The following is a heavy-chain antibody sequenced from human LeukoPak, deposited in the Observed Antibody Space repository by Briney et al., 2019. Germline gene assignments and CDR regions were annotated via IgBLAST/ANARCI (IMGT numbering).Heavy chain of an antibody. CDR1: GGSISSYY. Sequence: PSETLSLTCTVSGGSISSYYWSWIRQPPGKGLEWIGYIYYSGSTNYNPSLKSRVTISVDTSKNQFSLKLSSVTAADTAVYYCARHVGNDILTGNNWFDPWGQGTLVTVSS. CDR3: ARHVGNDILTGNNWFDP. CDR2: IYYSGST. D-gene: IGHD3-9*01. J-gene: IGHJ5*02. V-gene: IGHV4-59*08.